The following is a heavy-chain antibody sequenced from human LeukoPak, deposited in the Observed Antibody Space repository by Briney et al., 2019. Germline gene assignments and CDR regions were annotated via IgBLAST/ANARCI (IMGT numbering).Heavy chain of an antibody. D-gene: IGHD2-2*01. CDR2: IGSAGSSM. J-gene: IGHJ4*02. CDR3: ARVCSSTTCPGNY. CDR1: GFTFSSYE. V-gene: IGHV3-48*03. Sequence: GGSLRLSCAASGFTFSSYEMIWVRQAPGKGLEWVSYIGSAGSSMYYADSVKGRSTISRDNAKNSLYLQMNSLRAEDTAVYYCARVCSSTTCPGNYWGQGTLVTVSS.